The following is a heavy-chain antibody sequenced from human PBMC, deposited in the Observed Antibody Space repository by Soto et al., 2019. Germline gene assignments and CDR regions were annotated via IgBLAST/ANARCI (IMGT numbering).Heavy chain of an antibody. CDR2: ISHDGSNT. CDR3: ARAGYSYGPYDY. CDR1: GFTFSAYG. J-gene: IGHJ4*02. Sequence: GGSLRLSCAASGFTFSAYGIHWVRQAPGKGLEWVAVISHDGSNTNYADSVKGRFTFSRDNSKDTVYLQMNSLRAEDTAVYYCARAGYSYGPYDYWGQGTLVTVSS. D-gene: IGHD5-18*01. V-gene: IGHV3-30*03.